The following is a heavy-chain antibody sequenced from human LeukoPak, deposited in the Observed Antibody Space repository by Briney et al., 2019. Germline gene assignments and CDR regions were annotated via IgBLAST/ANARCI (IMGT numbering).Heavy chain of an antibody. CDR3: ARAPGYSSSWYFDY. CDR1: GFTFSSYS. CDR2: ISSSSSYI. V-gene: IGHV3-21*01. D-gene: IGHD6-13*01. J-gene: IGHJ4*02. Sequence: GGSLRLSCAASGFTFSSYSINWVRQAPGKGLEWVSSISSSSSYIYYADSVKGRFPISRDNAKNSLYLQMNSLRAEDTAVYYCARAPGYSSSWYFDYWGQGTLVTVSS.